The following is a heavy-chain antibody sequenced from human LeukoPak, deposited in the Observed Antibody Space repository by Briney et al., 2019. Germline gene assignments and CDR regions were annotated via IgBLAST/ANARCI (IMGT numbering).Heavy chain of an antibody. J-gene: IGHJ4*02. D-gene: IGHD1-26*01. CDR2: ISGSGGST. CDR3: AKDPYSGSYFDF. Sequence: GGSLRLSCAASGFTFSDYYMSWLRQAPGKGLEWVSAISGSGGSTYYADSVKGRFTISRDNSKNTLYLQMNSLRAEDTAVYYCAKDPYSGSYFDFWGQGTLVTVSS. V-gene: IGHV3-23*01. CDR1: GFTFSDYY.